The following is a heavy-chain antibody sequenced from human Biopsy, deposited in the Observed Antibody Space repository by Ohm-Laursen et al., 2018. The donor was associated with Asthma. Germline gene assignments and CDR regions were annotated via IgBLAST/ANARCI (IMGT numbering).Heavy chain of an antibody. V-gene: IGHV1-3*01. CDR2: INAGNGNT. CDR1: GYTFINYA. Sequence: GASVKVSCNASGYTFINYAIHWVRQAPGQRLEWMGWINAGNGNTKYSQKVQGRVTITRDTSASTAYMDLSSLRSEDTAVYYCARTYYDFLTEQVNDAFAIWGQGTMVTVSS. CDR3: ARTYYDFLTEQVNDAFAI. J-gene: IGHJ3*02. D-gene: IGHD3-9*01.